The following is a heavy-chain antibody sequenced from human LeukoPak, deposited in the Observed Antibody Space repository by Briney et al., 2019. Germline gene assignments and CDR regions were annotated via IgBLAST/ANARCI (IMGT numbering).Heavy chain of an antibody. CDR2: TYYRSKWYN. CDR3: ARWAGSGYDSRTLAPNWFDP. J-gene: IGHJ5*02. CDR1: GDSVSSNSAA. D-gene: IGHD5-12*01. V-gene: IGHV6-1*01. Sequence: SQTLSLTCAISGDSVSSNSAAWNWIRQSPSRGLEWLGRTYYRSKWYNDYAVSVKSRITINPDTSKNQFSLQLNSVTPEDTAVYYCARWAGSGYDSRTLAPNWFDPWGQGTLVTVSS.